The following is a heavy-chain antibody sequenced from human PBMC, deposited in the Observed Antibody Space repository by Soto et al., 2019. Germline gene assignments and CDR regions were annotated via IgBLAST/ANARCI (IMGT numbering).Heavy chain of an antibody. CDR2: INSDGSDT. Sequence: EVQLVESGGGLVQPGGSLRLSCAASGFTFSSYWMNWVRQAPGKGLVWVSRINSDGSDTTYADSVKGRFTISRDNAKNTVYLQMDRPRAEDTAVYYCARRAAHSCDYWGQGTLVTVSS. CDR1: GFTFSSYW. J-gene: IGHJ4*02. V-gene: IGHV3-74*01. CDR3: ARRAAHSCDY. D-gene: IGHD2-2*01.